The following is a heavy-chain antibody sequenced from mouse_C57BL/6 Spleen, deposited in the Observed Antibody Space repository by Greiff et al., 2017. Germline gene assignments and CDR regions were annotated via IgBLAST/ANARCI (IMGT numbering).Heavy chain of an antibody. J-gene: IGHJ4*01. V-gene: IGHV1-53*01. CDR3: ARGDIYSGSSYGIYYAMDY. CDR1: GYTFTSYW. Sequence: QVQLQQPGTELVKPGASVKLSCKASGYTFTSYWMHWVKQRPGQGLAWIGNINPSNGGTNYNEKFQSKATLTVDKSSSTAYMQLSSLTSEDSAVYYCARGDIYSGSSYGIYYAMDYWGQGTSVTVSS. CDR2: INPSNGGT. D-gene: IGHD1-1*01.